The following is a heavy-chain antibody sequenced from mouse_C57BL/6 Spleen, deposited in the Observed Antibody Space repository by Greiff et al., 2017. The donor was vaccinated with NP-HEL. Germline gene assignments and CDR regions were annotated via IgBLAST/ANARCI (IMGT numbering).Heavy chain of an antibody. J-gene: IGHJ3*01. Sequence: VQLQQSGAELAKPGASVKLSCKASGYTFTGYWIHWVKQRPGQGLEWIGYIYPGSGYTKYNQKFKDKATLTADKSSSTAYMQLSSLTYEDSAGDYCSYSNSAWFAYWGQGTLVTVSA. D-gene: IGHD2-5*01. CDR3: SYSNSAWFAY. V-gene: IGHV1-7*01. CDR1: GYTFTGYW. CDR2: IYPGSGYT.